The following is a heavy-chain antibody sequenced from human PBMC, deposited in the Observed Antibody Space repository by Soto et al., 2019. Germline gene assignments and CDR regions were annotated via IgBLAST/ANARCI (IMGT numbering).Heavy chain of an antibody. V-gene: IGHV4-39*01. D-gene: IGHD3-9*01. CDR3: AGHYDILTGYYLGYFDY. CDR1: GGSISSSSYY. Sequence: SETLSLTCTVSGGSISSSSYYWGWIRQPPGKGLEWIGSIYYSGSTYHNPSLKSRVTISVDTSKNQFSLKLSSVTAADTAVYYCAGHYDILTGYYLGYFDYWGQGTLVTVSS. CDR2: IYYSGST. J-gene: IGHJ4*02.